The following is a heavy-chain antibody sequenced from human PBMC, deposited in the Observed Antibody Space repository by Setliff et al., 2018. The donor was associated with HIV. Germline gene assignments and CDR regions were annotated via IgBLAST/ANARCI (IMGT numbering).Heavy chain of an antibody. Sequence: GASVKVSCKASGGTFSSYVISWVRQAPGQGLEWMGQFIPILDITNYAQKFQGRVTITADKSTNTMYMEMTSLTSEDTAVYYCAGPRGDEAFDIWGQGTMVTVSS. J-gene: IGHJ3*02. V-gene: IGHV1-69*10. CDR2: FIPILDIT. CDR3: AGPRGDEAFDI. D-gene: IGHD3-10*01. CDR1: GGTFSSYV.